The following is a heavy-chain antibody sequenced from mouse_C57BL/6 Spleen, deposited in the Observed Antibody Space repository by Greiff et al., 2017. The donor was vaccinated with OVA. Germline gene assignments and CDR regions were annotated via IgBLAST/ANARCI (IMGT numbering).Heavy chain of an antibody. Sequence: VKLVESGAELVKPGASVKMSCKASGYTFTTYPIEWMKQNHGKSLEWIGNFHPYNDDTKYNEKFKGKATLTVEKSSSTVYLELSRLTSDDSAVYYCARAHYYGSSAWYFDVWGTGTTVTVSS. V-gene: IGHV1-47*01. D-gene: IGHD1-1*01. J-gene: IGHJ1*03. CDR1: GYTFTTYP. CDR3: ARAHYYGSSAWYFDV. CDR2: FHPYNDDT.